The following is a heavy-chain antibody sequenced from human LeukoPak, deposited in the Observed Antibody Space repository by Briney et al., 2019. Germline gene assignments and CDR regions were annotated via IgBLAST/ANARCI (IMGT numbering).Heavy chain of an antibody. D-gene: IGHD6-19*01. CDR1: GFTFGDYA. Sequence: PAGSLRLSGTVSGFTFGDYAMSWVRQAPGKGLEWGGGIRSRAYGSTKEYAGSVTGRFTSSRGDSNRIAYLQMNSLKTEDTAVYYCNKCFGSGWYRYYFDYWGQGTLVTVSS. CDR3: NKCFGSGWYRYYFDY. CDR2: IRSRAYGSTK. V-gene: IGHV3-49*04. J-gene: IGHJ4*02.